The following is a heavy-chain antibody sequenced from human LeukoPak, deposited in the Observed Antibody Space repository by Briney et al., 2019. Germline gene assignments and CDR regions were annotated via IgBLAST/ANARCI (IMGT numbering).Heavy chain of an antibody. CDR2: IYYSGST. CDR3: ARDIVTMVRGVIITGGY. Sequence: SETLSLTCTVSGGSISSGDYYWSWIRQPPGKGLEWIGYIYYSGSTYYNPSLKSRVTISVDTSKNQFSLKLGSVTAADTAVYYCARDIVTMVRGVIITGGYWGQGTLVTVSS. CDR1: GGSISSGDYY. D-gene: IGHD3-10*01. J-gene: IGHJ4*02. V-gene: IGHV4-30-4*01.